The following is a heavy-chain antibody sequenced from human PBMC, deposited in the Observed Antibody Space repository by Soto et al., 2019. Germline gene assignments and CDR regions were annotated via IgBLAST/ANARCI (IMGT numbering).Heavy chain of an antibody. CDR3: ARTIDYDFWSGYYNFDL. J-gene: IGHJ2*01. D-gene: IGHD3-3*01. CDR2: ISYSGST. Sequence: PSETLSLTFTASGSAISNFYWSWIRQPPGKGLEWIGYISYSGSTTYNPSLMIRVTISVDTSKNQFSLKLSSVTAADTAVYYCARTIDYDFWSGYYNFDLWGRGTLVT. CDR1: GSAISNFY. V-gene: IGHV4-59*08.